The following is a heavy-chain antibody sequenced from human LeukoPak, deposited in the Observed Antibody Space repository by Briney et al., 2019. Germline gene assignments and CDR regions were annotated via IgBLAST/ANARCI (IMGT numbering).Heavy chain of an antibody. J-gene: IGHJ3*02. CDR2: IKQDGSEK. D-gene: IGHD3-22*01. V-gene: IGHV3-7*05. CDR3: ARDHRGYSADDAFDI. CDR1: GFTFSTYW. Sequence: GGSLRLSCAASGFTFSTYWMSCVRQAPGKGLEWVANIKQDGSEKYYVDSVKGRFTVSRDNAKNSLYLQMNSLRAEDTAVYYCARDHRGYSADDAFDIWGQGTMVTVSS.